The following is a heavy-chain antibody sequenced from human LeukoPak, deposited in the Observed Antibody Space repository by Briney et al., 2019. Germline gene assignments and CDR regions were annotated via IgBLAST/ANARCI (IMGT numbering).Heavy chain of an antibody. J-gene: IGHJ4*02. V-gene: IGHV3-23*01. Sequence: SCKASGGTFSSYAMSWVRQAPGKGLEWVSAISGSGGSTYYADSVKGRFTISTDNSKNTLYLQMNSLRAEDTAVYYCAKDSDYIDYWGQGTLVTVSS. CDR3: AKDSDYIDY. CDR2: ISGSGGST. CDR1: GGTFSSYA.